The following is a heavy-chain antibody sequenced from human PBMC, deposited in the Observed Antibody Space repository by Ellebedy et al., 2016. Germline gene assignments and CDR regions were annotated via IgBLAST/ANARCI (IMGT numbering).Heavy chain of an antibody. V-gene: IGHV3-9*01. J-gene: IGHJ6*02. CDR3: AKDIAVVYYYGMDV. CDR1: GFTFDDYA. D-gene: IGHD2-2*01. Sequence: SLKISCAASGFTFDDYAMHWVRQAPGKGLEWVSGISWNSGSIGYADSVKGRFTISRDNAKNSLYLQMNSLRAEDTALYYCAKDIAVVYYYGMDVWGQGTTVTVSS. CDR2: ISWNSGSI.